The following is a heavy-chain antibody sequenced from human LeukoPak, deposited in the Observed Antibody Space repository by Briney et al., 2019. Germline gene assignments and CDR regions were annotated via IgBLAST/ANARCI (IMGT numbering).Heavy chain of an antibody. Sequence: SETLSLTCTVSGGSISSYYWSWIRQPPGKGLEWIGYIYYSGSTNYNPSLKSRVTISVDTSKNRFSLKLSSVTAADTAVYYCARGKEDYFDSSGYYGRFDPWGQGTLVTVSS. D-gene: IGHD3-22*01. CDR2: IYYSGST. J-gene: IGHJ5*02. CDR1: GGSISSYY. CDR3: ARGKEDYFDSSGYYGRFDP. V-gene: IGHV4-59*01.